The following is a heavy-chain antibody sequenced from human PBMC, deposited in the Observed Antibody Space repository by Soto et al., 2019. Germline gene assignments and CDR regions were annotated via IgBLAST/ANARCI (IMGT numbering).Heavy chain of an antibody. CDR2: IYYSGST. J-gene: IGHJ6*02. Sequence: PSETLSLTCTVSGGSISSYYWSWIRQPPGKGLEWIGYIYYSGSTNYNPSLKSRVTISVDTSKNQFSLKLSSVTAADTAVYYCARVSDDSSGYYYYYYGMDVWGQGITVTVSS. CDR1: GGSISSYY. D-gene: IGHD3-22*01. V-gene: IGHV4-59*01. CDR3: ARVSDDSSGYYYYYYGMDV.